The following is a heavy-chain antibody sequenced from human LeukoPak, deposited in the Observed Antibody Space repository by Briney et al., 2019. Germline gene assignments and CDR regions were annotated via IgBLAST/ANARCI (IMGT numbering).Heavy chain of an antibody. J-gene: IGHJ6*03. V-gene: IGHV1-8*01. CDR3: ARGVVAAARLFYYYYYMDV. CDR1: GYTFTSYD. CDR2: MNPNRGNT. Sequence: ASVKVSCKASGYTFTSYDINWVRQGTGQGLEWMGWMNPNRGNTRYAQKFQGRVTMTRNTSISTAYMELSSLRSEDTAVYYCARGVVAAARLFYYYYYMDVWGKGTTVTVSS. D-gene: IGHD6-6*01.